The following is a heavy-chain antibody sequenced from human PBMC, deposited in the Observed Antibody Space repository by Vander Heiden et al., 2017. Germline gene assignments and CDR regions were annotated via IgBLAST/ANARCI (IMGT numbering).Heavy chain of an antibody. CDR3: ARSDTPMSTFDS. V-gene: IGHV3-21*01. J-gene: IGHJ4*02. CDR2: ISSGGDYI. D-gene: IGHD5-18*01. CDR1: GFSFSSFS. Sequence: EVQLVESGGGLVKPGGSLRLSCAASGFSFSSFSLGWVRQAPGKGLEWVSSISSGGDYIYYADSLRGRFTISRDNAKNSLYLQMGSMRAEDTAVYYCARSDTPMSTFDSWGQGTLVTVSS.